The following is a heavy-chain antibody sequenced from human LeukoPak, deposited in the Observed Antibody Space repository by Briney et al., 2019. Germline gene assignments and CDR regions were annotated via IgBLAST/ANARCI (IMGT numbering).Heavy chain of an antibody. CDR2: IKEDGSQK. CDR1: GFTFSDSW. J-gene: IGHJ4*02. D-gene: IGHD2-15*01. Sequence: GGSLRLSCAASGFTFSDSWMTWVRQTPGKGLEWVANIKEDGSQKYYVDSVKGRFTISRDNAKNTLYLQMNSLRAEDTAVYYCASGSSFDYWGQGTLVTVSS. CDR3: ASGSSFDY. V-gene: IGHV3-7*01.